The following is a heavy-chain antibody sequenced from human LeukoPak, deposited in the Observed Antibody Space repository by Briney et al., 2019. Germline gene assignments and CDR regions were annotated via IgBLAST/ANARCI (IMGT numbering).Heavy chain of an antibody. V-gene: IGHV3-30*04. D-gene: IGHD3-22*01. Sequence: GGSLRLSCAASGFTFSSYAMHWVRQAPGMGLEWVAVISYDGSNKYYADSVKGRFTISRDNSKNTLYLQMNSLRAEDTAVYYCARDLGGYYDSSVQGAFDIWGQGTMVTVSS. CDR1: GFTFSSYA. CDR2: ISYDGSNK. J-gene: IGHJ3*02. CDR3: ARDLGGYYDSSVQGAFDI.